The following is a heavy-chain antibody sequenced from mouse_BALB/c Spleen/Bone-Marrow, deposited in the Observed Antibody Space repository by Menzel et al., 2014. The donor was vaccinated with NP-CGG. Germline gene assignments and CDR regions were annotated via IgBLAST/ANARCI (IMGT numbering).Heavy chain of an antibody. CDR2: IYPSDSYT. CDR1: GYTFINYW. D-gene: IGHD1-3*01. V-gene: IGHV1S126*01. J-gene: IGHJ4*01. CDR3: TRMYYNYYAMDY. Sequence: VQLQQSGAELVRPGASVKVSCKASGYTFINYWINWVRQRPGQGLEWIGNIYPSDSYTNYNQKFKDKATLTVDKSSSTAYMQLSSPTSEGSAVYYCTRMYYNYYAMDYWGQGTSVTVSS.